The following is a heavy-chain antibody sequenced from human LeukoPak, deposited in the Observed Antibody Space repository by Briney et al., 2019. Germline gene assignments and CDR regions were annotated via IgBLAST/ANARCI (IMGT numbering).Heavy chain of an antibody. Sequence: PGGSLRLSWAASGFTFSSYWMSRVRQAPGKGLEWVANIKQDGSEKYYVDSVKGRFTISRDNAKNSLYLQMNSLRAEDTAAYYCARTYYDFWSGYYWGVFDYWGQGTLVTVSS. CDR1: GFTFSSYW. CDR2: IKQDGSEK. J-gene: IGHJ4*02. V-gene: IGHV3-7*01. CDR3: ARTYYDFWSGYYWGVFDY. D-gene: IGHD3-3*01.